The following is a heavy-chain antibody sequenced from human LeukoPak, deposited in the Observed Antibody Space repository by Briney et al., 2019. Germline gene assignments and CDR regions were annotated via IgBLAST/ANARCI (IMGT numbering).Heavy chain of an antibody. CDR2: INPTDDTT. J-gene: IGHJ4*02. CDR3: ARRVPYTVATDY. D-gene: IGHD4-17*01. CDR1: GFTVSTYR. V-gene: IGHV3-23*01. Sequence: HTGGSLRLSCAASGFTVSTYRMSWVRQAPGKGLQWVSAINPTDDTTYYADSVKGRFTISRDDSKNTLYLQMNSLRAEDTAVYYCARRVPYTVATDYWGRGTLVTVSS.